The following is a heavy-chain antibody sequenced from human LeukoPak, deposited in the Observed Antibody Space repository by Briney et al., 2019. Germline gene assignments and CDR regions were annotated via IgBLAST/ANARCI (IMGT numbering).Heavy chain of an antibody. Sequence: PSETLSLTCTVSGGSISSSSYYWGWIRQPPGKGLEWIGSIYYSGSTYYNPSLKSRVTMSVDTSKNQFSLKLSSVTAADTAVYYCARAGERLDYVWGSYRFDYWGQGTLVTVSS. CDR1: GGSISSSSYY. J-gene: IGHJ4*02. CDR3: ARAGERLDYVWGSYRFDY. CDR2: IYYSGST. D-gene: IGHD3-16*02. V-gene: IGHV4-39*07.